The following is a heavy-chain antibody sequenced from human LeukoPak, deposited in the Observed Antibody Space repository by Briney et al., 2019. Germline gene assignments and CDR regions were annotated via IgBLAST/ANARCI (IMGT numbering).Heavy chain of an antibody. D-gene: IGHD3-22*01. J-gene: IGHJ4*02. V-gene: IGHV5-51*01. CDR2: IYLGDSDT. CDR3: ARHYEYYYDSSGYYLDY. Sequence: GESLKISCKGSGYSFTTYWIGWVRQMPGKGLEWIGIIYLGDSDTRYSPSFQGQVTISADKSISTAYLQWSSLKASDTAMYYCARHYEYYYDSSGYYLDYWGQGTLVTVSS. CDR1: GYSFTTYW.